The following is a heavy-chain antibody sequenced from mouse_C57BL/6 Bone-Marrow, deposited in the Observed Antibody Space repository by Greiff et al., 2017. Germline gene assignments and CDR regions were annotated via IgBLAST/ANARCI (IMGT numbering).Heavy chain of an antibody. CDR1: GFTFSSYG. Sequence: VHLVESGGDLVKPGGSLKLSCAASGFTFSSYGMSWVRQTPDKRLAWVATISSGGRYTYYPDSVKGRFTISSDHAKNTLYLQRSSLKSEDTAMYYCARHGGLRPLDYWGQGTSLTVSS. CDR3: ARHGGLRPLDY. D-gene: IGHD2-4*01. V-gene: IGHV5-6*01. J-gene: IGHJ2*02. CDR2: ISSGGRYT.